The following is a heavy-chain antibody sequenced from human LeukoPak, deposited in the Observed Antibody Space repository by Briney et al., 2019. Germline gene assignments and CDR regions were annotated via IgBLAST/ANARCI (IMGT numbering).Heavy chain of an antibody. V-gene: IGHV1-8*03. Sequence: ASVKVSCKASGYTFTSYDINWVRQATGQGLEWMGWMNPNSGNTGYAQKFQGRVTITRNTSISTAYMELSSLRSEDTAVYYCARFCSGGSCQFGYYMDVWGKGTTVTVSS. CDR2: MNPNSGNT. D-gene: IGHD2-15*01. CDR1: GYTFTSYD. J-gene: IGHJ6*03. CDR3: ARFCSGGSCQFGYYMDV.